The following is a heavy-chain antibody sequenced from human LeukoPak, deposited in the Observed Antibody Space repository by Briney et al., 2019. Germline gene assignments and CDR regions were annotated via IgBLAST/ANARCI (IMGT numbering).Heavy chain of an antibody. CDR2: IKQDGSDQ. Sequence: QPGGSLRLSCAASGFTFNRHWMAWVRQAPGKGLEWVANIKQDGSDQYYVGSVKGRFTISRDNAKNSLYMQMNNLRDEDTAVCYCARKAYDGDCFDFWGQGTLVTVSS. CDR3: ARKAYDGDCFDF. CDR1: GFTFNRHW. D-gene: IGHD2-21*01. V-gene: IGHV3-7*04. J-gene: IGHJ4*02.